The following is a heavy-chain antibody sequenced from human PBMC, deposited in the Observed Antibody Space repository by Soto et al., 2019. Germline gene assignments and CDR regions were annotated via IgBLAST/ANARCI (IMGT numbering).Heavy chain of an antibody. CDR3: ARDLGAYSSSGRYYYGMDV. CDR1: GFTFSSYA. CDR2: ISYDGSNT. V-gene: IGHV3-30-3*01. Sequence: QVQLVESGGGVVQPGRSLRLSCAASGFTFSSYAMHWVRQAPGKGLEWVAVISYDGSNTYYADSVKGRFTISRDNFKNRLYLQMNSLRAEDKAVYYCARDLGAYSSSGRYYYGMDVWGQGTTVTVSS. D-gene: IGHD6-13*01. J-gene: IGHJ6*02.